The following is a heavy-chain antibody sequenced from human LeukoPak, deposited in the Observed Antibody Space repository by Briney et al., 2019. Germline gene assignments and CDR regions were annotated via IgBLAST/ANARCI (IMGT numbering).Heavy chain of an antibody. V-gene: IGHV3-21*01. CDR3: ARGHYLSTAMAPYWYFDL. CDR1: GFTFSSYS. J-gene: IGHJ2*01. Sequence: GGSLRLSCAASGFTFSSYSMNWVRQAPGKGLEWVSSISSSSSYIYYADSVKGRFTISRDNAKNSLYLQMNSLRAEDTAVYYCARGHYLSTAMAPYWYFDLWGRGTLVTVSS. D-gene: IGHD5-18*01. CDR2: ISSSSSYI.